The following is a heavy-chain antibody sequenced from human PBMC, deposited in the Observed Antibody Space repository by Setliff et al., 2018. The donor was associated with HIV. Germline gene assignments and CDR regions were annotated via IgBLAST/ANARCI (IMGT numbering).Heavy chain of an antibody. CDR2: VHYSGNT. J-gene: IGHJ4*02. CDR1: GVSMTNNY. CDR3: ASEKVAWTVSDSFFEF. D-gene: IGHD2-15*01. Sequence: PSETLSLTCSVSGVSMTNNYWTWIRQSPGKGLEWIGYVHYSGNTRYNPSLKSRVTISVDTSKNKFSLKLSSVTAADTAVYYCASEKVAWTVSDSFFEFWGQGVPVTVSS. V-gene: IGHV4-59*01.